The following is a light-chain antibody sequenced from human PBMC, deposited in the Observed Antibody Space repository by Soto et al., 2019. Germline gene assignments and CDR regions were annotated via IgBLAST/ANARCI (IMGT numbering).Light chain of an antibody. V-gene: IGLV2-14*03. CDR2: EFS. CDR3: SSHTTSNTRV. CDR1: SSDVGAYDF. J-gene: IGLJ1*01. Sequence: QSALTQPASVSGSPGQSIAISCTGTSSDVGAYDFVSWYKQHPYKAPKLLIYEFSIRPSGFFDRFSGSKSVNTATLTFSGLQAEDEADYYCSSHTTSNTRVFGTGTKVTVL.